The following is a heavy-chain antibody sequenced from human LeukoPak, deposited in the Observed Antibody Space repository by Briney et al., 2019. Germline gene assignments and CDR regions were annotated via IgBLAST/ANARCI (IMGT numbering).Heavy chain of an antibody. Sequence: PGGSLRLSCAASGFTFSSYGMTWVRQAPGKGLEWVSYISSSSSTIYYADSVKGRFTISRDNAKNSLYLQMNSLRAEDTAVYYCARSRIAAAEDYFDYWGQGTLVTVSS. CDR2: ISSSSSTI. CDR3: ARSRIAAAEDYFDY. V-gene: IGHV3-48*04. CDR1: GFTFSSYG. D-gene: IGHD6-13*01. J-gene: IGHJ4*02.